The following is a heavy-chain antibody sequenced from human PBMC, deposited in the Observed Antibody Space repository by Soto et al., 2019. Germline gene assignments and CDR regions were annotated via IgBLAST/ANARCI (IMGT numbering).Heavy chain of an antibody. Sequence: GGSLRLSCAASGFNFGYYAMFWFRQAPGKGLEWVSTIYAAGGSKYYAGSVKGRFTISRDNSKSTVYLELNNLSAEDTAVYHCAKNQGVELVPLATVDWFDPWGQGSVVTVSS. CDR2: IYAAGGSK. J-gene: IGHJ5*02. D-gene: IGHD1-26*01. V-gene: IGHV3-23*01. CDR3: AKNQGVELVPLATVDWFDP. CDR1: GFNFGYYA.